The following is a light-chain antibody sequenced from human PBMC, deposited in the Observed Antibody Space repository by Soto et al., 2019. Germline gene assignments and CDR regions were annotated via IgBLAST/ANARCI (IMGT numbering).Light chain of an antibody. CDR3: QQYDNWIT. V-gene: IGKV3-15*01. Sequence: EIVMTQSPATLAGSPGERATLSCRATQSVSSNLAWYQQKPGQAPRLLIYGASTRATGIPARFSGSGSGTEFTLTISSLKYEDFAVYYCQQYDNWITFGQGTRLEIK. J-gene: IGKJ5*01. CDR1: QSVSSN. CDR2: GAS.